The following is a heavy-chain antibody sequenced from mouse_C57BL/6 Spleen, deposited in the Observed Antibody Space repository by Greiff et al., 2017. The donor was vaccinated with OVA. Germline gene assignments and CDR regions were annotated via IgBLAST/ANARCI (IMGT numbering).Heavy chain of an antibody. D-gene: IGHD1-1*01. J-gene: IGHJ2*01. V-gene: IGHV5-17*01. CDR3: ERAYYGSSYGY. CDR2: ISSGSSTI. Sequence: EVKLMESGGGLVKPGGSLKLSCAASGFTFSDYGMHWVRQAPEKGLEWVAYISSGSSTIYYADTVKGRFTFSRDNAKNTLFLQMTSLRSEDTAMYYCERAYYGSSYGYWGQGTTLTVSS. CDR1: GFTFSDYG.